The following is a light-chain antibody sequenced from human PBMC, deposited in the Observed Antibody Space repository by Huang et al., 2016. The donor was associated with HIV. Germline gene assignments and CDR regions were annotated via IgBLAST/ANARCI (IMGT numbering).Light chain of an antibody. J-gene: IGKJ3*01. V-gene: IGKV3-20*01. CDR2: GAS. CDR1: QSVSSSY. Sequence: EIVLTQSPGTLSLSPGERATLSCRASQSVSSSYLAWDQQKPGQAPRLLIFGASTMAPGTPDRFSGSGSGTDFTLTISRLEPDDFAVYYCQQYDTSRLTFGPGTKVDFK. CDR3: QQYDTSRLT.